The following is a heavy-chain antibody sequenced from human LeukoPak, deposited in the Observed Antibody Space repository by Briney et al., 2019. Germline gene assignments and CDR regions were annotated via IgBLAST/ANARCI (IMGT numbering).Heavy chain of an antibody. D-gene: IGHD6-13*01. J-gene: IGHJ4*02. CDR1: GFTFSTYS. CDR2: ISTSSSYI. Sequence: GGSLRLSCAASGFTFSTYSMHWVRQAPGKGLEWVSSISTSSSYIYYTDSVKGRFTISRDNAKNSLYLQMNSLRAEDTAVYYCARDQGRIAAAGNYLSSGYWGQGTLVTVSS. CDR3: ARDQGRIAAAGNYLSSGY. V-gene: IGHV3-21*01.